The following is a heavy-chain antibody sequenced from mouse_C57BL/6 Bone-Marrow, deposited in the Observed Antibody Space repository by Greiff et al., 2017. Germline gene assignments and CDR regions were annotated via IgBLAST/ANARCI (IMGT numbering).Heavy chain of an antibody. D-gene: IGHD1-1*01. CDR1: GFTLSSYG. J-gene: IGHJ2*01. CDR3: ASHGSGSSRYYFDY. CDR2: ISSGGSYT. Sequence: EVKVEESGGDLVKPGGSLKLSCAASGFTLSSYGMSWVRQTPDKRLEWVAIISSGGSYTYYPDRVKGRFTITRDTAKHTLYLQMSSLKSEDAAMCSYASHGSGSSRYYFDYWGQGTTLTVSS. V-gene: IGHV5-6*02.